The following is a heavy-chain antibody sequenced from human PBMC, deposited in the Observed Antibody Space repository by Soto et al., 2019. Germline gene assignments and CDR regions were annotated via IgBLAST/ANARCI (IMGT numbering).Heavy chain of an antibody. CDR2: IYYSGST. CDR3: ARGVGQTDASGWFDP. CDR1: GGSISSGDYY. V-gene: IGHV4-30-4*01. Sequence: SLTCTVSGGSISSGDYYWSWIRQPPGKGLEWIGYIYYSGSTYYNPSLESRVTISVDTSKNQFSLKLSSVTAADTAVYYCARGVGQTDASGWFDPWGQGTLVTVSS. D-gene: IGHD3-10*01. J-gene: IGHJ5*02.